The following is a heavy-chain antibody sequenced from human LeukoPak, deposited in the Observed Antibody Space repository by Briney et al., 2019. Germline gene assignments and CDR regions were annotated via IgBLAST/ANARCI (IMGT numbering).Heavy chain of an antibody. CDR2: INPSGGST. J-gene: IGHJ3*02. D-gene: IGHD6-19*01. Sequence: ASVKVSCKASGYTFTSYYMHCVPQAPGQGLEWMGIINPSGGSTSYAQKFQGRVTMTRDMSTSTVYMELSSLRSEDTAVYYCARDGPIAGAGTWGACVIWGQGTVVTVS. CDR1: GYTFTSYY. CDR3: ARDGPIAGAGTWGACVI. V-gene: IGHV1-46*01.